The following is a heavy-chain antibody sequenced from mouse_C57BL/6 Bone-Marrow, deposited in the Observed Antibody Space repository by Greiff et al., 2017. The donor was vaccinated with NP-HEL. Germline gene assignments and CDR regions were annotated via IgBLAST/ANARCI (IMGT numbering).Heavy chain of an antibody. CDR1: GFTFSDYY. V-gene: IGHV5-16*01. J-gene: IGHJ1*03. CDR3: ARDRWAWLPPYWYFDV. D-gene: IGHD2-2*01. Sequence: EVKVVESEGGLVQPGSSMKLSCTASGFTFSDYYMAWVRQVPEKGLEWVANINYDGSSTYYLDSLKSRFIMSRDNAKNIRYLQMSSLKSEDTATYYCARDRWAWLPPYWYFDVWGTGTTVTVSS. CDR2: INYDGSST.